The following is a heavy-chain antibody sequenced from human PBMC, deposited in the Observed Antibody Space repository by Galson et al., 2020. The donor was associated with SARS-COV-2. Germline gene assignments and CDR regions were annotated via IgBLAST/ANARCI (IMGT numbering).Heavy chain of an antibody. CDR3: ARAQGFCSGGTCYYYAMDV. J-gene: IGHJ6*02. CDR1: GFTFNDHY. V-gene: IGHV3-72*01. CDR2: ARNRPNNYIT. D-gene: IGHD2-15*01. Sequence: GESLKISCAGSGFTFNDHYMDWVRQAPGKGLEWVGRARNRPNNYITEYAASVKGRFTISRDDSKNSLSLQMNSLRTEDTAVYYCARAQGFCSGGTCYYYAMDVWGLGTTVTVSS.